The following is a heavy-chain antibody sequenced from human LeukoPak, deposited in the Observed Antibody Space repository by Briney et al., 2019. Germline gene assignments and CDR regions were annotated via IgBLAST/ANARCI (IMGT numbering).Heavy chain of an antibody. CDR1: GFTFSSYD. V-gene: IGHV3-13*05. D-gene: IGHD1-26*01. Sequence: GGSLRLSCAASGFTFSSYDMHWVRQGTGKGLEWVSGIGTAGDPYYPGSVKGRFTISRENAKNSLYLQMNSLRAGDTAVYYCARAVGGAFDYWGQGTQVTVSP. CDR3: ARAVGGAFDY. J-gene: IGHJ4*02. CDR2: IGTAGDP.